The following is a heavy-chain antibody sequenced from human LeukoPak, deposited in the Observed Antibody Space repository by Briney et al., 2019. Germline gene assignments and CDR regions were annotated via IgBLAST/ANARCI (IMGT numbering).Heavy chain of an antibody. CDR2: ISGDGTAR. CDR3: VRGRGSYGWFDP. V-gene: IGHV3-74*01. Sequence: PGGSLRLSCAASGFTSSSYWMHWVRQVPGKGLVWVSRISGDGTARNYADSVKGRFTISRDDAKSTVDLQMNSLRGEDTAVYYCVRGRGSYGWFDPWGQGTLVTVSS. D-gene: IGHD3-10*01. J-gene: IGHJ5*02. CDR1: GFTSSSYW.